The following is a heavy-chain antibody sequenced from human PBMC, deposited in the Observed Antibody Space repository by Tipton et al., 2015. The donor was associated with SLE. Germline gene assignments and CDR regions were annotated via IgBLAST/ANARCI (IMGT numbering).Heavy chain of an antibody. CDR2: INHSGRT. J-gene: IGHJ4*02. CDR1: GGSVSGHY. V-gene: IGHV4-34*01. CDR3: ARHGGYYFDY. D-gene: IGHD4-23*01. Sequence: TLSLTCAVYGGSVSGHYWSWIRQPPGKGLEWIGEINHSGRTNYNQSLKRRVTISVDTSKNQFSLKLSSVNAADTAVYYCARHGGYYFDYWGQGTLVTVSS.